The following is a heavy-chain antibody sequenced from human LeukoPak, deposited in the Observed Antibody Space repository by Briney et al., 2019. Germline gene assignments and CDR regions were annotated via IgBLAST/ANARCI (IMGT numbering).Heavy chain of an antibody. Sequence: ASVKVSCKASGGTFSSYAISWVRQAPGQGLEWMGGIIPIFGTANYAQKFQGRVTITADESTSTAYMELSSLRSEDTAVYYCARVRSGSYYYYYYMDVWGKGTTVTVSS. CDR3: ARVRSGSYYYYYYMDV. D-gene: IGHD1-26*01. V-gene: IGHV1-69*13. CDR2: IIPIFGTA. CDR1: GGTFSSYA. J-gene: IGHJ6*03.